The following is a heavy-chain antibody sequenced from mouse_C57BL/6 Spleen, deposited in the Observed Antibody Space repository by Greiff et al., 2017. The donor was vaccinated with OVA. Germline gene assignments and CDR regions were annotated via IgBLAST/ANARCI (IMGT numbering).Heavy chain of an antibody. D-gene: IGHD2-5*01. CDR1: GYTFTDYT. CDR2: FYPGSGSI. V-gene: IGHV1-62-2*01. J-gene: IGHJ3*01. CDR3: ARHEEAYYSNLEDSNFSFAY. Sequence: QVQLQQSGAELVKPGASVKLSCKASGYTFTDYTIHWVKQRSGQGLEWIGWFYPGSGSIKYNEKFKDKATLTADKSSSTVYMELSRLTSEDSAVYFCARHEEAYYSNLEDSNFSFAYWGQGTLVTVSA.